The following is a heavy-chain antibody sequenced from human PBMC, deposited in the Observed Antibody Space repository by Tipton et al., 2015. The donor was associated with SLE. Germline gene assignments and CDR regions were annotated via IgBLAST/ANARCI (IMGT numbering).Heavy chain of an antibody. J-gene: IGHJ4*02. D-gene: IGHD1-26*01. CDR1: GGSISSSSYY. V-gene: IGHV4-39*07. CDR2: IYYSGST. Sequence: TLSLTCTVSGGSISSSSYYWGWIHQPPGKGLEWIGSIYYSGSTYYNPSLKSRVTISIDTSKNQFSLKLSSVTALDTAVYYCARKSPGVGDFDYWGQGTLVTVSS. CDR3: ARKSPGVGDFDY.